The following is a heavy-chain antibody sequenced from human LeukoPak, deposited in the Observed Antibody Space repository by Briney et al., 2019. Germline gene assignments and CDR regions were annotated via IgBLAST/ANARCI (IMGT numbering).Heavy chain of an antibody. CDR1: GGSISNGNW. Sequence: SETLSLTCAVSGGSISNGNWWTWVRQPPGKGLEWIGEIYHSGSTNYSPSLKSRVSISVDKSNNQFSLKLSSVTAADTAVYYCAREYSRGYSYDPWGQGTLVTVSS. CDR3: AREYSRGYSYDP. V-gene: IGHV4-4*02. D-gene: IGHD5-18*01. J-gene: IGHJ5*02. CDR2: IYHSGST.